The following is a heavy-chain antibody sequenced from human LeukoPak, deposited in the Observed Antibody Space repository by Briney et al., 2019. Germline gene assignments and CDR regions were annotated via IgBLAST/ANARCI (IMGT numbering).Heavy chain of an antibody. CDR2: IIPIFGSA. J-gene: IGHJ4*02. D-gene: IGHD6-6*01. Sequence: SVKVSCKASGYTFTGYYMHWVRQAPGQGLEWMGGIIPIFGSANYAQKFQGRVTITADESTSTAYMELSSLRSEDTAVYYCARRVGIAARPGRYYFDYWGQGTLVTVSS. V-gene: IGHV1-69*13. CDR1: GYTFTGYY. CDR3: ARRVGIAARPGRYYFDY.